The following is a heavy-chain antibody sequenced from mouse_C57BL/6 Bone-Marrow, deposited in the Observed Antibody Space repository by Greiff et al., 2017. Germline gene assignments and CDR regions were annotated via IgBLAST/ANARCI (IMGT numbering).Heavy chain of an antibody. Sequence: VQLQQSGPELVKPGASVKISCKASGYAFSSSWMNWVKQRPGKGLEWIGRIYPGDGDTNYNGKFKGKATLTADKSSSTAYMQLSSLTSEDSAVYFCARSVYYSKYLFDYWGQGTTLTVSS. CDR3: ARSVYYSKYLFDY. D-gene: IGHD2-5*01. CDR2: IYPGDGDT. V-gene: IGHV1-82*01. J-gene: IGHJ2*01. CDR1: GYAFSSSW.